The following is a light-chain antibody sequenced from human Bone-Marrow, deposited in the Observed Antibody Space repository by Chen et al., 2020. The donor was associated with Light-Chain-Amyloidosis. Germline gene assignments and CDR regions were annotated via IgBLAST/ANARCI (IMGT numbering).Light chain of an antibody. CDR2: DDS. CDR1: NSGSTS. CDR3: QVWDRSSDRPV. J-gene: IGLJ3*02. V-gene: IGLV3-21*02. Sequence: SSVLTQPSSVSVAPGQTATIACGVTNSGSTSVHWYQQTPGQAPLLVVYDDSDRPSGIPERLSGSNSGNTATLTISRVEAGDEADYYCQVWDRSSDRPVFGGGTKLTVL.